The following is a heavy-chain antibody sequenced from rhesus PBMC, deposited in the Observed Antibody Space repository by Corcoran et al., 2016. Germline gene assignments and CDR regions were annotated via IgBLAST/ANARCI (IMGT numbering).Heavy chain of an antibody. Sequence: QVTLKESGPALVKPTQTLTLTCTFSGFSLTTSGMGVGWIRQPPGKALEWLALIYWDDDKRYSTSLKSRLTISNDTYKNQVVLTMTNMDPVDTATYYCARGVWGSSYFDYWGQGVLVTVSS. D-gene: IGHD3-34*01. CDR3: ARGVWGSSYFDY. J-gene: IGHJ4*01. CDR2: IYWDDDK. CDR1: GFSLTTSGMG. V-gene: IGHV2-174*01.